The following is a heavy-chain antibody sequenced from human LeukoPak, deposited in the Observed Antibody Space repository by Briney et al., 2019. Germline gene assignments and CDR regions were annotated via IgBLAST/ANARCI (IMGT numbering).Heavy chain of an antibody. Sequence: SETLSLTCTVSGGSISSYYWSWIRQPPGKGLEWIGYIYYSGSTNYNTSLKSRVTISIDTSQNQFSLKLSSVTAADTAVYYCARAGGYLGYMDVWGKGTTVTISS. CDR2: IYYSGST. CDR3: ARAGGYLGYMDV. V-gene: IGHV4-59*01. CDR1: GGSISSYY. D-gene: IGHD5-18*01. J-gene: IGHJ6*03.